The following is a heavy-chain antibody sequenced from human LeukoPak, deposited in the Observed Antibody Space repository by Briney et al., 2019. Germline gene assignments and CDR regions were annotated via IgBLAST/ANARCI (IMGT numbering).Heavy chain of an antibody. Sequence: GGSLRLSCAASGYTFSDFSVNRVRQAPGKGLEWVSSISVRSNYRYYADSVRGRFTISRDDARDSLFLQMNSLRAEDTAVYFCVRLRRNNDRSGYYYYYDYWGQGTLVTVSS. CDR3: VRLRRNNDRSGYYYYYDY. D-gene: IGHD3-22*01. CDR1: GYTFSDFS. CDR2: ISVRSNYR. V-gene: IGHV3-21*01. J-gene: IGHJ4*02.